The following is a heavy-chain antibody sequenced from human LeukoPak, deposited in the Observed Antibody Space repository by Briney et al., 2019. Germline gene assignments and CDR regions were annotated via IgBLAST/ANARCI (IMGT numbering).Heavy chain of an antibody. CDR1: GYTFTSYG. J-gene: IGHJ4*02. D-gene: IGHD1-7*01. Sequence: EASVKVSCKASGYTFTSYGFSWVRQAPGQGLEWMGWISAYNAKTNYAQKVQGGVTMTTDTSTSTAYMELRSLRSDDTAVYYCARRGPELLDNYWGQGTLVTVSS. CDR3: ARRGPELLDNY. V-gene: IGHV1-18*01. CDR2: ISAYNAKT.